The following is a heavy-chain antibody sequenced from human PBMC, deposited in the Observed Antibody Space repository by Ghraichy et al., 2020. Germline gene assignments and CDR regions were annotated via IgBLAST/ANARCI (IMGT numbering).Heavy chain of an antibody. CDR2: INQDGSEH. CDR1: GFTFRSYW. CDR3: ARDRRRWELPFDV. V-gene: IGHV3-7*01. D-gene: IGHD4-23*01. Sequence: GGSLRLSCAVSGFTFRSYWMSWVRQAPGKGLEWVAHINQDGSEHYYVDSVKGRFTMSRDNAKNSVSLHMNSLRADDTAVYYCARDRRRWELPFDVWGQGTLVIVSS. J-gene: IGHJ4*02.